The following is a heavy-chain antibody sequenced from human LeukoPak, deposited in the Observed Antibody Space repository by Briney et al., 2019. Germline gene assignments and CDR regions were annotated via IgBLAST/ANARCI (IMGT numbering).Heavy chain of an antibody. Sequence: SSETLSLTCAVYGGSFSSYYWSWIRQSPGKGLEWIAEINHRGDTNYNPSVKSRVTISVDTSKNQFSPKVTSLTAADTAVYYCARGPTISETGYFDYWGQGTLVTVSS. J-gene: IGHJ4*03. CDR2: INHRGDT. V-gene: IGHV4-34*01. CDR3: ARGPTISETGYFDY. D-gene: IGHD1-1*01. CDR1: GGSFSSYY.